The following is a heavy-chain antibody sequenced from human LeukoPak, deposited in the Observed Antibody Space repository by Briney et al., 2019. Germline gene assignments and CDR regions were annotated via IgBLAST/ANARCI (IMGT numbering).Heavy chain of an antibody. Sequence: SETLSLTCTVSGGSISSYYWSWIRQPPGKGLEWIGYIYYSGSTNYNPSLKSRVTISVDTSKNQFSLKLSSVTAADTAVYYCARDDCSGGSCFFDYWGQGTLVTVSS. CDR2: IYYSGST. CDR1: GGSISSYY. CDR3: ARDDCSGGSCFFDY. V-gene: IGHV4-59*12. J-gene: IGHJ4*02. D-gene: IGHD2-15*01.